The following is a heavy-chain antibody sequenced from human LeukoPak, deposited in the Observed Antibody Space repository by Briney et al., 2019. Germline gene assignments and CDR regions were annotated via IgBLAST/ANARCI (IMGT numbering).Heavy chain of an antibody. J-gene: IGHJ6*02. D-gene: IGHD3-22*01. CDR1: GGSISSYY. V-gene: IGHV4-59*08. CDR2: IYYSGST. Sequence: SETLSLTCTVSGGSISSYYWSWIRQPPGKGLEWIGYIYYSGSTNYNPSLKSRVTISVDTSKNQFSLKLSSVTAADTAVYYCAGSATYYYDSKDPYYYGMDVWGQGTTVTVSS. CDR3: AGSATYYYDSKDPYYYGMDV.